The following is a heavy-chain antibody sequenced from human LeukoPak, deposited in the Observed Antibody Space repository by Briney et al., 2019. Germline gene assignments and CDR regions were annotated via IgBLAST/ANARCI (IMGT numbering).Heavy chain of an antibody. J-gene: IGHJ4*02. CDR1: GGSISSYY. Sequence: SETLSLTCSVSGGSISSYYWSWVRQPPGKGLEWIGDIYYSGSTNYNPSLKSRVTISVDTSKNQFFLILSSVTAADTAVYYCARAYSGSYSYFDHWGQGTLLIVSS. V-gene: IGHV4-59*01. CDR3: ARAYSGSYSYFDH. CDR2: IYYSGST. D-gene: IGHD1-26*01.